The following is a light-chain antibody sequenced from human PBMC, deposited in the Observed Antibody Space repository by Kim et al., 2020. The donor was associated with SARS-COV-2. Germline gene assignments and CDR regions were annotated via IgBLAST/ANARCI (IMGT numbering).Light chain of an antibody. CDR3: QQYYRTPPT. CDR1: QNVIYSSNRKNY. CDR2: WAS. V-gene: IGKV4-1*01. J-gene: IGKJ4*01. Sequence: APINCKSSQNVIYSSNRKNYLAWYQQTPGQPPKLLIYWASTRESGVPDRFSGSGSGTDFTLTISSLQAEDVAVYYCQQYYRTPPTFGGGTKVDIK.